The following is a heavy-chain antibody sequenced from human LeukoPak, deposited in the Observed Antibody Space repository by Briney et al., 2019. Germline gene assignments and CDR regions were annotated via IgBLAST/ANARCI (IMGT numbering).Heavy chain of an antibody. V-gene: IGHV4-59*08. CDR1: GGSISSYY. D-gene: IGHD2-15*01. CDR3: VRHDCSGGRCYADFDY. J-gene: IGHJ4*02. Sequence: SETLSLTCTVSGGSISSYYWSWIRQPPGKGLEWIGYIYYSGSTNYNPSLKSRVTISVDTSKNQFSLRLSSVTAADTAVYYCVRHDCSGGRCYADFDYWGQGTLVTVSS. CDR2: IYYSGST.